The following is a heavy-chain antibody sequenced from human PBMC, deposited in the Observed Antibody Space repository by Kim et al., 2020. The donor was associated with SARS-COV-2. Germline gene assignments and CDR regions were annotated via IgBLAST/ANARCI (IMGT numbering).Heavy chain of an antibody. Sequence: GGSLRLSCTASGFIFRNAWMTWVRQAPGKGVEWVGRIKHKVDGETTDYAAAVEGRFTISRDDSNNKVYLQMNRLQIEDTGVYFCSTGGGVLWFAPGGQGTLVTVSS. V-gene: IGHV3-15*01. D-gene: IGHD3-16*01. CDR1: GFIFRNAW. CDR3: STGGGVLWFAP. J-gene: IGHJ5*02. CDR2: IKHKVDGETT.